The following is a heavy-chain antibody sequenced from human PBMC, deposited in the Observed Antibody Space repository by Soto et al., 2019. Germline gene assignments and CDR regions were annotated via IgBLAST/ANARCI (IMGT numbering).Heavy chain of an antibody. J-gene: IGHJ4*02. D-gene: IGHD6-13*01. CDR2: INHSGST. CDR1: GGSFSGYY. CDR3: ARDSIAAADYCD. Sequence: SETLSLTCAVYGGSFSGYYWSWIRQPPGKGLEWIGEINHSGSTNYNPSLKSRVTISVDTSKNQFSLKLSSVTAADTAVYYCARDSIAAADYCDWGQGTLVTVSS. V-gene: IGHV4-34*01.